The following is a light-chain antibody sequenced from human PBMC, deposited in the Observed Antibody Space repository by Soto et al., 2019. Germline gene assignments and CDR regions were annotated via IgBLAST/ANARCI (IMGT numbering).Light chain of an antibody. CDR3: SSVTTSSALV. Sequence: QSALTQPASVSGSPGQSITISCTGTNSDIGYYNFVSWYQHHPGTAPNLMYYDVSNRPSVVSNRFSGSKSCNTASLTISGLHDEDDADYYCSSVTTSSALVFGGGTKVTVL. CDR1: NSDIGYYNF. V-gene: IGLV2-14*03. CDR2: DVS. J-gene: IGLJ2*01.